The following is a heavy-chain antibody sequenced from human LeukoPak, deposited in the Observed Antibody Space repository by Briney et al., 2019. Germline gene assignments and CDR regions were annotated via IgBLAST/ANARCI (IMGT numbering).Heavy chain of an antibody. V-gene: IGHV4-39*01. CDR2: IYYSGST. J-gene: IGHJ4*02. Sequence: SETLSLTCTVSGGSISSSSYYWGWIRQPPGKGLEWIGSIYYSGSTYYNPSLKSRVTISVDTSKNQFSLKLSSVTAADTAVYYCARPSSGWKSTYFDYWGQGTLVTVSS. CDR3: ARPSSGWKSTYFDY. CDR1: GGSISSSSYY. D-gene: IGHD6-19*01.